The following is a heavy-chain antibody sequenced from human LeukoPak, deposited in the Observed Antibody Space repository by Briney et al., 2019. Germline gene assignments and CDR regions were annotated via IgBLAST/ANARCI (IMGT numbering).Heavy chain of an antibody. Sequence: QPGGSLRLSCAASGFTFSNYAMSWVRQAPGKGLEWVSGISGSGGSTYYADSVKGRFTISRDNSKNTLYLQMNSLRAEDTAVYYCAKGWWIQLWAFDYWGQGTLVTVSS. CDR3: AKGWWIQLWAFDY. CDR1: GFTFSNYA. CDR2: ISGSGGST. V-gene: IGHV3-23*01. J-gene: IGHJ4*02. D-gene: IGHD5-18*01.